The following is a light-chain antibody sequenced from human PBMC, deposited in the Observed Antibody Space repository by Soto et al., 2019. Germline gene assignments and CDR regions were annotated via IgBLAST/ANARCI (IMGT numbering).Light chain of an antibody. CDR1: QSVSRNY. CDR2: GAS. Sequence: DIVLTQSPGTLSLSPGERATLSCRASQSVSRNYLAWYQQKPGQAPRLLIYGASNRATGIPDRFSGGGSGTDFTLTISRLEPEDFAVYYCQQYGTSPRTFGQGTKVDIK. V-gene: IGKV3-20*01. CDR3: QQYGTSPRT. J-gene: IGKJ1*01.